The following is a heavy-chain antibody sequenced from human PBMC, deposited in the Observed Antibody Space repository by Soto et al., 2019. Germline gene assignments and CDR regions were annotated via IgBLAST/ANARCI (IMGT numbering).Heavy chain of an antibody. CDR1: GFTFTSYW. CDR3: AKHEGYCSSTTCSNFDY. V-gene: IGHV5-51*01. J-gene: IGHJ4*02. Sequence: GESLKISCKASGFTFTSYWIAWVRQMPGKGLEWMGIIYPGDSDTSYSPSFQGQVTISADKSINTAYLQWSSLKASDTAVYYCAKHEGYCSSTTCSNFDYWGQGTLVTVSS. CDR2: IYPGDSDT. D-gene: IGHD2-2*01.